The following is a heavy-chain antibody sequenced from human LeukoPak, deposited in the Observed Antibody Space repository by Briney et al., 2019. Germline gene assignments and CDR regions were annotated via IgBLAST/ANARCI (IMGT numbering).Heavy chain of an antibody. Sequence: ASVKVSCKASGYTFTTYAMNWVRQAPGQGLEWMGWIYTNTGNPTYTQGFTGRFVFSLDTSVSTTYLQISNLKAEDTAVYYCARDGTRWLQILGYWGQGTLVTVSS. J-gene: IGHJ4*02. CDR3: ARDGTRWLQILGY. D-gene: IGHD5-24*01. V-gene: IGHV7-4-1*02. CDR1: GYTFTTYA. CDR2: IYTNTGNP.